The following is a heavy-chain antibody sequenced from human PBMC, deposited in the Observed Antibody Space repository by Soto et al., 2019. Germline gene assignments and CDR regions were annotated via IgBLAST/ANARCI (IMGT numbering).Heavy chain of an antibody. CDR3: ARGYYQGRYGMDV. Sequence: QVQLVQSGAEVKKPGASVKVSCKASGYTFTGYYMHWVRQAPGQGLEWMGWINPTSGGTNYAQKFQGWVTMTRDTSISTAYMELSRLRSDDTDVYYCARGYYQGRYGMDVWGQGTTVTVSS. V-gene: IGHV1-2*04. CDR2: INPTSGGT. J-gene: IGHJ6*02. D-gene: IGHD2-2*01. CDR1: GYTFTGYY.